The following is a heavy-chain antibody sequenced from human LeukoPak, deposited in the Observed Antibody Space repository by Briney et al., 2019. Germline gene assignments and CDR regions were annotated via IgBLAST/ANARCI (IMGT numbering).Heavy chain of an antibody. CDR2: INHSGRT. V-gene: IGHV4-34*01. Sequence: SETLSLTCAVYGGSFSGYYWSWIRQPPGNGLEWIGEINHSGRTNYNPSLKSRVTISVDTSKNQFSLKLSSVTAADTAVYYCARGKWLRSSFDYWGQGTLVTVSS. J-gene: IGHJ4*02. D-gene: IGHD5-12*01. CDR1: GGSFSGYY. CDR3: ARGKWLRSSFDY.